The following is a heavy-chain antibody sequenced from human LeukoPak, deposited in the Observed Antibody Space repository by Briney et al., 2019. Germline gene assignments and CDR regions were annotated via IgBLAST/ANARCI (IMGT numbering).Heavy chain of an antibody. CDR2: IYYSGST. D-gene: IGHD3-22*01. Sequence: SETLSLTCTVSGSSISSYYWSWIRQPPGKGLEWIGYIYYSGSTNYNPSLKSRVTISVDTSKNQFSLKLSSVTAADTAVYYCARVAYDSSGFFDYWGQGTLVTVSS. CDR1: GSSISSYY. CDR3: ARVAYDSSGFFDY. V-gene: IGHV4-59*01. J-gene: IGHJ4*02.